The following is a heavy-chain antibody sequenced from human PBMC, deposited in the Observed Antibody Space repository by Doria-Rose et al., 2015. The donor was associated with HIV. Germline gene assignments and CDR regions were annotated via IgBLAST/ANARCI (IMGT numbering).Heavy chain of an antibody. J-gene: IGHJ4*02. CDR3: VRNAGTQFDH. V-gene: IGHV3-53*01. Sequence: SGGRLIQRGGSLRLSCAASGFSVSTNYMSWVRQAPGQGLEWVSAIYSGDNSYYVDSVKGRFTVSRDNSKNTLYLQMNSLRPDDTAVYYCVRNAGTQFDHWGQGTLVTVSS. CDR1: GFSVSTNY. D-gene: IGHD2-2*01. CDR2: IYSGDNS.